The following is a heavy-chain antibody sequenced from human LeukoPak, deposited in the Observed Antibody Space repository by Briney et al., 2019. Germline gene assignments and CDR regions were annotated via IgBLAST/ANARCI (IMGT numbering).Heavy chain of an antibody. CDR3: AKDRSITMVRGVMRD. J-gene: IGHJ4*02. CDR2: ISYDGSNK. D-gene: IGHD3-10*01. CDR1: GFTFSSYG. Sequence: GGSLRLSCAAPGFTFSSYGMHWVRQAPGKGLEWVAVISYDGSNKYYADSVKGRFTISRDNSKNTLYLQMNSLRAEDTAVYYCAKDRSITMVRGVMRDWGQGTLVTVSS. V-gene: IGHV3-30*18.